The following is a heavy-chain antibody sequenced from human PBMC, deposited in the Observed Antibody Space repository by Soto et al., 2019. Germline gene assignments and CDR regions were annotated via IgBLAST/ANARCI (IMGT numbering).Heavy chain of an antibody. V-gene: IGHV1-69*12. Sequence: QVQLVQSGAEVKKPGSSVKVSCKASGGTFSTYTLYWVRQAPGQGLEWMGGISPGIDIRDYAQKFQGRVTMTADESTSPVYMQLSTLISEDTAFYSCAGGMCFGGSCYLDVWGQGTLVTVSS. CDR2: ISPGIDIR. CDR3: AGGMCFGGSCYLDV. J-gene: IGHJ4*02. D-gene: IGHD2-15*01. CDR1: GGTFSTYT.